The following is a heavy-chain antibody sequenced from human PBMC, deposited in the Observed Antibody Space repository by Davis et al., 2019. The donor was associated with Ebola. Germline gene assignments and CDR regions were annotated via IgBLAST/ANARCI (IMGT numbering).Heavy chain of an antibody. J-gene: IGHJ6*04. CDR3: ARSNDYGDYFSRGSAVGV. CDR1: GYTFTGYY. Sequence: ASVKVSCKASGYTFTGYYMQWVRQAPGQGLEWMGWINPNSGGTNYAQKFQGRVTMTRDTSISTAYMELSRLRSDDTAVYYCARSNDYGDYFSRGSAVGVWGKGTTVTVSS. CDR2: INPNSGGT. V-gene: IGHV1-2*02. D-gene: IGHD4-17*01.